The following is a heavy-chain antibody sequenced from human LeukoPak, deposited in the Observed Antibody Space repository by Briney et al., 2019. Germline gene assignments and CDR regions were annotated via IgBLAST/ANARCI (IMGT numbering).Heavy chain of an antibody. Sequence: SVKVSCKASGGTFSSYAISWLRQAPGQGLEWMVGIIPIFGTANYAQKFQGRVTITADESTSTAYMELSSLRSEDTAVYYCARLRLTGYQGFFDYWGQGTLVTVSS. J-gene: IGHJ4*02. CDR2: IIPIFGTA. D-gene: IGHD3-9*01. CDR3: ARLRLTGYQGFFDY. CDR1: GGTFSSYA. V-gene: IGHV1-69*01.